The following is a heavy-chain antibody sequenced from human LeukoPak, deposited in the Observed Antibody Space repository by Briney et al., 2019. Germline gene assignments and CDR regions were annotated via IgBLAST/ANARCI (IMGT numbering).Heavy chain of an antibody. Sequence: GGSLRFSCAASGFTFSRYWMTWVRQAPGKGLEWVANIKEDGSENSYVETVKGRFTISRDNAKNSLYLQLNSLRAEDTAVYFCARQRYSDYWGQGTLVTVSS. CDR2: IKEDGSEN. V-gene: IGHV3-7*01. CDR1: GFTFSRYW. D-gene: IGHD1-1*01. CDR3: ARQRYSDY. J-gene: IGHJ4*02.